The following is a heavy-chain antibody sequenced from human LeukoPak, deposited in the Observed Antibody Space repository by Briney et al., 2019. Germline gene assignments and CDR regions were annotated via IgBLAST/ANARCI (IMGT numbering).Heavy chain of an antibody. Sequence: PGGSLRLSCAASEFSVGSNYMTWVRQAPGKGLEWVSLIYSGGSTYYADSVKGRFTISRDNAKNSLYLQMNSLRAEDTAVYYCARGISELDYWGQGTLVTVSS. CDR2: IYSGGST. CDR3: ARGISELDY. V-gene: IGHV3-66*01. D-gene: IGHD3-3*02. J-gene: IGHJ4*02. CDR1: EFSVGSNY.